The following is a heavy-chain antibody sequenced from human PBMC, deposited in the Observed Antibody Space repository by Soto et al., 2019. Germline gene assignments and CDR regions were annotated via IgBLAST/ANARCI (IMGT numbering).Heavy chain of an antibody. CDR1: GYTFTSYY. D-gene: IGHD1-1*01. CDR2: INPSGGST. J-gene: IGHJ4*02. V-gene: IGHV1-46*01. CDR3: ARGASLEIPEPPDY. Sequence: ASVKGWCKASGYTFTSYYMHWVRQAPGQGLEWMGIINPSGGSTSDAQKFQGRVTMTRDTSTSTVYMELSSLRSEATAVYYCARGASLEIPEPPDYWGEGTLVTVSS.